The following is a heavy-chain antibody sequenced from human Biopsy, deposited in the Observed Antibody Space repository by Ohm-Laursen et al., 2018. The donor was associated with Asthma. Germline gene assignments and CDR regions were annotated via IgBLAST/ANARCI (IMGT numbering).Heavy chain of an antibody. D-gene: IGHD6-13*01. CDR2: INPNSGAT. Sequence: AASVKVSCKASGYPFIGYHIHWMRQAPGQGLEWVGRINPNSGATNYAQKFQGRVTMTRDTSISTAYMEVSRLRSDDTAVYYCARGQKSAGDRWFDPWGQGTLVTVSS. CDR3: ARGQKSAGDRWFDP. V-gene: IGHV1-2*06. J-gene: IGHJ5*02. CDR1: GYPFIGYH.